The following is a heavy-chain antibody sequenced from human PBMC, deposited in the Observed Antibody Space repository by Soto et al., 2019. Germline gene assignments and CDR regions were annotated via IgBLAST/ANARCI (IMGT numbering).Heavy chain of an antibody. V-gene: IGHV4-31*03. Sequence: QVQLQESGPGLVKPSQTLSLTCTVSGGSISIGGYYWSWIRQHPGKGLEWIGYIYYSGITHYSPSLKSRITILVDTSKNQFSLKLSSVTAADTAVYYRARVLSTSSYDHWGQGTLVSVSS. D-gene: IGHD6-6*01. CDR2: IYYSGIT. CDR1: GGSISIGGYY. J-gene: IGHJ4*02. CDR3: ARVLSTSSYDH.